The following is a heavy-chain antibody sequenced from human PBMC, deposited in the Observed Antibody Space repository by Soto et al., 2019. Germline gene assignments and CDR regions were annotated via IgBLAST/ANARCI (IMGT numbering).Heavy chain of an antibody. D-gene: IGHD3-9*01. CDR3: ARDPYDILTGSNHDAFDI. Sequence: ASVKVSCKASGYTFTSYGISWVRQAPGQGLEWMGWISAYNGNTNYAQKLQGRVTMTTDTSTSTAYMELRSLRSDDTAVYYCARDPYDILTGSNHDAFDIWGQGTMVTVSS. CDR1: GYTFTSYG. CDR2: ISAYNGNT. J-gene: IGHJ3*02. V-gene: IGHV1-18*01.